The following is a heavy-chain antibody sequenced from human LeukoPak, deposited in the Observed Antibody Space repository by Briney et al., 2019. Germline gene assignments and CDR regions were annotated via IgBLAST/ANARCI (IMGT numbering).Heavy chain of an antibody. CDR2: INPNSGGT. Sequence: ASVKVSCKASGYTFTGYYMHWVRQAPGQGLEWMGWINPNSGGTNYAQKFQGRVTMTRDTSISTAYMELSRLRSDDTAVYYCARVEVYSSNPGDAFDIWGQGTMVTVSS. J-gene: IGHJ3*02. V-gene: IGHV1-2*02. CDR1: GYTFTGYY. D-gene: IGHD6-13*01. CDR3: ARVEVYSSNPGDAFDI.